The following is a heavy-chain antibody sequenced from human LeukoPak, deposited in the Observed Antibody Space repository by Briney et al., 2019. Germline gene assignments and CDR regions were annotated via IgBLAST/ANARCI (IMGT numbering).Heavy chain of an antibody. CDR3: ARGAGYCSGGSCYPEDFDY. D-gene: IGHD2-15*01. CDR1: GGSFSGYY. J-gene: IGHJ4*02. Sequence: PSETLSLTCAVDGGSFSGYYWSWIRQPPGKGLEWIGEINHSGSTNYNPSLKSRVTISVDTSKNQFSLKLSSVTAADTAVYYCARGAGYCSGGSCYPEDFDYWGQGTLVTVSS. CDR2: INHSGST. V-gene: IGHV4-34*01.